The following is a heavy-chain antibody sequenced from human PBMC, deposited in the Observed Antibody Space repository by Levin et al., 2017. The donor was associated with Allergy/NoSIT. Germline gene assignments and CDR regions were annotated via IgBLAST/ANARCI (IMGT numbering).Heavy chain of an antibody. CDR1: GFTFSSYA. CDR3: AKVGDYDILTGYFTFDY. V-gene: IGHV3-23*01. Sequence: GGSLRLSCAASGFTFSSYAMSWVRQAPGKGLEWVSAISGSGGSTYYADSVKGRFTISRDNSKNTLYLQMNSLRAEDTAVYYCAKVGDYDILTGYFTFDYWGQGTLVTVSS. CDR2: ISGSGGST. D-gene: IGHD3-9*01. J-gene: IGHJ4*02.